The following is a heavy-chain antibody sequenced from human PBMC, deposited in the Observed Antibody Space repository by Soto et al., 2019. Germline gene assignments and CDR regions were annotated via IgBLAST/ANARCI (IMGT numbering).Heavy chain of an antibody. Sequence: ASVKVSCKASGYTFTSYAMHWVRQAPGQRLEWMGWINAGNGNTKYSQKFQGRVTITRDTSASTAYMELSSVTAADTAVYYCASRAESPWNWNSKGSLDYWGQGTLVTVSS. CDR2: INAGNGNT. D-gene: IGHD1-7*01. CDR1: GYTFTSYA. V-gene: IGHV1-3*01. J-gene: IGHJ4*02. CDR3: ASRAESPWNWNSKGSLDY.